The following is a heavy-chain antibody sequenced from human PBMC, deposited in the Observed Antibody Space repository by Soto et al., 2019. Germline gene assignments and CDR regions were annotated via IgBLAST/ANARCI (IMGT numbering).Heavy chain of an antibody. CDR1: GGSINNYF. CDR3: ARDRRIGNHHYWYLDL. D-gene: IGHD2-15*01. V-gene: IGHV4-59*01. CDR2: IHNSGST. Sequence: QVQLQESGPGLVKPSETLSLTCTVSGGSINNYFWNWIRQPPGQGLEWIGYIHNSGSTNYNPSLKSRVTISVDSTKNQFSMKLAAVTAADTAVDYCARDRRIGNHHYWYLDLWGRGTLVTVSS. J-gene: IGHJ2*01.